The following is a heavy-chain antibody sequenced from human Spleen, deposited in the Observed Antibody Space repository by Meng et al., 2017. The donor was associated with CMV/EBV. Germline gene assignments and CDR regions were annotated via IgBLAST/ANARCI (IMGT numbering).Heavy chain of an antibody. CDR2: IYPADSDT. D-gene: IGHD3-16*01. V-gene: IGHV5-51*01. Sequence: SCKGSGYSFSTYWIAWVRQMPGKGLEWMGPIYPADSDTTYSPSFQGQVTISADKSTSTASLQWSALKASDTAKYYCARLPGLRYFDTWGQGTLVTVSS. CDR3: ARLPGLRYFDT. J-gene: IGHJ4*02. CDR1: GYSFSTYW.